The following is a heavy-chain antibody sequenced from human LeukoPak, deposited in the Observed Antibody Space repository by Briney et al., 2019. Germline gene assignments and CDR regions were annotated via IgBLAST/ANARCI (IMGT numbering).Heavy chain of an antibody. CDR1: GFTFSSYA. Sequence: GGSLRLSCAASGFTFSSYAMSWVRQAPGKGLEWVSAISGSGGSTYYADSVKGRFTISRDNSKNTLYLQMNSLRAEDTAVYYCARDPFLLGVSSHWGQGTMVTVSS. J-gene: IGHJ3*01. D-gene: IGHD3-22*01. V-gene: IGHV3-23*01. CDR2: ISGSGGST. CDR3: ARDPFLLGVSSH.